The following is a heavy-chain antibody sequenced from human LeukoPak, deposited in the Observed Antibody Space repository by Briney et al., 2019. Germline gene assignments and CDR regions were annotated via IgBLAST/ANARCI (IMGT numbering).Heavy chain of an antibody. CDR3: ARGGYHFSLGGDAFDI. J-gene: IGHJ3*02. CDR2: IIPIFGTA. V-gene: IGHV1-69*13. CDR1: GGTFSSYA. Sequence: ASVKVSCKASGGTFSSYAISWVRQAPGQGLEWMGGIIPIFGTANYAQKFQGRVTITADESTSTAYMELSSLRSEDTAVYYCARGGYHFSLGGDAFDIWGQGTMVTVSS. D-gene: IGHD1-20*01.